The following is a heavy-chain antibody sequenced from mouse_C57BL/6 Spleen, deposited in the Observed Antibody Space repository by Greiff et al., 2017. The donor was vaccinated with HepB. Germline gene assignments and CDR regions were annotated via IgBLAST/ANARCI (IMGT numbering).Heavy chain of an antibody. CDR3: ARSSNSYYAMDY. CDR1: GYAFSSSW. J-gene: IGHJ4*01. CDR2: IYPGDGDT. V-gene: IGHV1-82*01. Sequence: PLQQSGPELVKPGASVKISCKASGYAFSSSWMNWVKQRPGKGLEWIGRIYPGDGDTHYNGKFKGKATLTADKYSSTAYMQLRRLTSEDSAVYFCARSSNSYYAMDYWGQGTSVTVSS. D-gene: IGHD2-5*01.